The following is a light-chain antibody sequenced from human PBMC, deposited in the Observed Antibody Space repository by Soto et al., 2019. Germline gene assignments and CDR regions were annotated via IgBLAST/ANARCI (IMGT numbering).Light chain of an antibody. CDR1: SSNIGAYYD. J-gene: IGLJ2*01. CDR3: QSFDTALSSSI. CDR2: RNN. V-gene: IGLV1-40*01. Sequence: QSVLTQPPSVSGAPGQRVTISCTGTSSNIGAYYDVNWYQVVPGKAPILLISRNNNRPSGVPDRFSGSRSDTSASLAITGLQSEDEAEYYCQSFDTALSSSIFGGGTKLTV.